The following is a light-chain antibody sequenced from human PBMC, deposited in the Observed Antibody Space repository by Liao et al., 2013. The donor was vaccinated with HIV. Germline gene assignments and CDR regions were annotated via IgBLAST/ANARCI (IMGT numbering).Light chain of an antibody. CDR3: QVWDSRSDHVV. Sequence: SFVLTQPPSVSVAPGKTARITCGGDNIGGKSVHWYQQKPGQAPVLVIYYDSDRPSGIPERFSGSNSGNTATLTISRVEAGDEADYYCQVWDSRSDHVVFGGGTKLTVL. V-gene: IGLV3-21*04. CDR1: NIGGKS. J-gene: IGLJ2*01. CDR2: YDS.